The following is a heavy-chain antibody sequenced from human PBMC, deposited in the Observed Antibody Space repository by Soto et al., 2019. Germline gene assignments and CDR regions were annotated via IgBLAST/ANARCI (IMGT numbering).Heavy chain of an antibody. J-gene: IGHJ4*02. V-gene: IGHV3-48*02. CDR2: ISSSTTTM. CDR1: VFTFSSYS. Sequence: WWSLRLSCSASVFTFSSYSMNWFRQAPGKGLEWVSYISSSTTTMYYADSVKGRLTISRDNAKNSLYLQMNSLRDEDTAVYYCARGIAAAGGRHFDYWGQGTLVTVSS. D-gene: IGHD6-13*01. CDR3: ARGIAAAGGRHFDY.